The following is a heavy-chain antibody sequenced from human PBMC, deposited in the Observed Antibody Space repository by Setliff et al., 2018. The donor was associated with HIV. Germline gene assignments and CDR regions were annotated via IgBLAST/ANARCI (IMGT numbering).Heavy chain of an antibody. D-gene: IGHD6-13*01. CDR1: GYTFSGFY. CDR2: INPNSGGT. J-gene: IGHJ4*02. Sequence: ASVKVSCKAAGYTFSGFYLHWVRQAPGQGLEWMGRINPNSGGTNYAQKFQGRVTMTRDTSISTAYMELSRLRSDDTAVYYCARDQGIAAAGSVYWGQGTLVTVSS. V-gene: IGHV1-2*06. CDR3: ARDQGIAAAGSVY.